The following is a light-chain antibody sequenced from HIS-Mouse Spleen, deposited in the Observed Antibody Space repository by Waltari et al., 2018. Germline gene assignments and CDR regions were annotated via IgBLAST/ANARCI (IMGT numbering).Light chain of an antibody. V-gene: IGLV2-11*01. J-gene: IGLJ3*02. CDR1: SRDVGGYNY. CDR3: CSYAGSYTPWV. CDR2: VVS. Sequence: QSALTQPRSVSGSPGQSVTIPCTGTSRDVGGYNYVPWYQQHPVKAPKLMIYVVSKRPSGVPDRFSGSKSGNTASLTISGLQAEDEADYYCCSYAGSYTPWVFGGGTKLTVL.